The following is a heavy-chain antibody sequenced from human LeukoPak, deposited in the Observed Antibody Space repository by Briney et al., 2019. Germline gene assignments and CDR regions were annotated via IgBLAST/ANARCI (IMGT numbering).Heavy chain of an antibody. J-gene: IGHJ4*02. D-gene: IGHD3-22*01. CDR2: IYASGST. Sequence: PSETLSLTCTVSGGSISPYYWSWIRQPAGKGLEWIGRIYASGSTNYNPSLQSRVTISVDKSKNHFSLNLSSVTAADTAVYYCARLSNYYDTTSGYYYSFDHWGQGTLVTVPS. CDR1: GGSISPYY. CDR3: ARLSNYYDTTSGYYYSFDH. V-gene: IGHV4-4*07.